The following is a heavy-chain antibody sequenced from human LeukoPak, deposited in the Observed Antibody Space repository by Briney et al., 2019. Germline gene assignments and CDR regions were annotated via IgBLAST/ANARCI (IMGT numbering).Heavy chain of an antibody. Sequence: GGSLRLSCAASGFTFSSYAMSWVRQAPGKGLEWVSAISGSGGSTYYADSVKGRFTISRDNSKNTLYLQMNSLRAEDTAVYYCAKDSSGYKETYYFDYWGQGTLVTVSS. CDR1: GFTFSSYA. CDR3: AKDSSGYKETYYFDY. D-gene: IGHD1-1*01. V-gene: IGHV3-23*01. CDR2: ISGSGGST. J-gene: IGHJ4*02.